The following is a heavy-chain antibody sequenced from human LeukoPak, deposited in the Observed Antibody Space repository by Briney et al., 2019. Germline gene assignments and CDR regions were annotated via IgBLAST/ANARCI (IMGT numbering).Heavy chain of an antibody. V-gene: IGHV3-7*01. D-gene: IGHD2-8*01. CDR3: ARIYCTTSDCFYDY. J-gene: IGHJ4*02. CDR2: INQDESKI. Sequence: PGGSLRLSCAASGFTLSNYWMSWVRQTPGKGLDWVANINQDESKIYYADSVKGRFTISRDNAKNALHLQMSSLRAEDTAVYYCARIYCTTSDCFYDYWGQGTLVTVSS. CDR1: GFTLSNYW.